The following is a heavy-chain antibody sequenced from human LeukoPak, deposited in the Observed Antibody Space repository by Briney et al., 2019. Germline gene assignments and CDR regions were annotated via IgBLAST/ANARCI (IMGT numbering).Heavy chain of an antibody. J-gene: IGHJ4*02. CDR1: GSSISSYY. CDR3: ARGGGYPQGGFDY. D-gene: IGHD5-12*01. CDR2: IYYSGST. V-gene: IGHV4-59*01. Sequence: SETLSLTCTVSGSSISSYYWSWIRQPPGKGLEWIGYIYYSGSTNYNPSLKSRVTISVDTSKNQFSLKLSSVTAADTAVYYCARGGGYPQGGFDYWGQGTLVTVSS.